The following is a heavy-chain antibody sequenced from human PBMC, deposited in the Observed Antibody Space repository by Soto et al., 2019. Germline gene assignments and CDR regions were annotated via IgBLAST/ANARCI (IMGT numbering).Heavy chain of an antibody. J-gene: IGHJ6*02. CDR1: GGTFNNYP. Sequence: SVKVSCKASGGTFNNYPITWVRQAPGQGLEWMGGSIPISGTANYAQKFQGRVTISVDESTSTAYMELSSLRSEDTAVYYCARGRGYSGDDHYYYFDMDVWDQGTTVTVSS. V-gene: IGHV1-69*13. D-gene: IGHD5-12*01. CDR3: ARGRGYSGDDHYYYFDMDV. CDR2: SIPISGTA.